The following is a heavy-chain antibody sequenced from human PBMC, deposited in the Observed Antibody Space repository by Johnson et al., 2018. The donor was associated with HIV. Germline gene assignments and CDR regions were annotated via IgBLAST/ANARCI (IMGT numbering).Heavy chain of an antibody. D-gene: IGHD6-6*01. J-gene: IGHJ3*02. CDR1: GFTFSDYY. CDR2: ISSSGSTI. CDR3: AREGVAVRYIDI. V-gene: IGHV3-11*04. Sequence: QVQLVESGGGVVQPGGSLRLSCAASGFTFSDYYMSWIRQAPRKGLEWLSYISSSGSTIYYADSVKGRFTISRDNAKNSLYLQMSSLRAEDTAVYYCAREGVAVRYIDIWGQGTMVTVSS.